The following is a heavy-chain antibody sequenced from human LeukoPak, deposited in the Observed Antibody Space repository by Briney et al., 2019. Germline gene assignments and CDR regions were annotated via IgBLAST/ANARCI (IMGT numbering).Heavy chain of an antibody. Sequence: ASVKVSCKASGYTFTSYYMHWVRQAPGQGLEWMGIINPSGGSTSYAQKFQGRVTMTRDTSTSTVYMELGRLRSEDKVVYYCARESGSRNFDYWGQGTLVTVYS. CDR3: ARESGSRNFDY. CDR2: INPSGGST. CDR1: GYTFTSYY. V-gene: IGHV1-46*03. D-gene: IGHD1-26*01. J-gene: IGHJ4*02.